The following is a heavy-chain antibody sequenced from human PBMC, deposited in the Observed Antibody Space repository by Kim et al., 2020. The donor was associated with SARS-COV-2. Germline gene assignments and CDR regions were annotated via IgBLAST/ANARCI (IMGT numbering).Heavy chain of an antibody. Sequence: DSVKGRFTISRDISTNTLYLQMHSLRAEDTAVYYCAKDFVRYNSGWYFDYWGQGTLVTVSS. CDR3: AKDFVRYNSGWYFDY. J-gene: IGHJ4*02. D-gene: IGHD6-19*01. V-gene: IGHV3-30*02.